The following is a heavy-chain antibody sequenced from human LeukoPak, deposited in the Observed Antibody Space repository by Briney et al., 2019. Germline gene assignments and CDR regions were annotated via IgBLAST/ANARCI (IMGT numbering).Heavy chain of an antibody. CDR2: INPNSGGT. D-gene: IGHD1-7*01. CDR1: GYTFTSYG. Sequence: ASVKVSCKASGYTFTSYGISWVRQAPGQGLEWMGWINPNSGGTNYAQKFQGRVTMTRDTSISTAYMELSRLRSDDTAVYYCARRNWNYYYYYYYYYMDVWGKGTTVTVSS. CDR3: ARRNWNYYYYYYYYYMDV. J-gene: IGHJ6*03. V-gene: IGHV1-2*02.